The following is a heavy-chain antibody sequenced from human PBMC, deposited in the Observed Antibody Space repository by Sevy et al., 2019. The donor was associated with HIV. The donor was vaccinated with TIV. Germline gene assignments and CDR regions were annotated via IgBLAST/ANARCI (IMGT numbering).Heavy chain of an antibody. J-gene: IGHJ4*02. D-gene: IGHD3-22*01. CDR2: IYYSGTT. CDR1: GGSISNYY. CDR3: ARTAQRYSYDSSGYYLANYYFDY. V-gene: IGHV4-59*01. Sequence: SETLSLTCAVSGGSISNYYWSWIRQAPGKGLEWIGYIYYSGTTNYNPSLKSRVTISVDTSKNEFSLKLTSVTAADTAVYYCARTAQRYSYDSSGYYLANYYFDYWGQGTLVTVSS.